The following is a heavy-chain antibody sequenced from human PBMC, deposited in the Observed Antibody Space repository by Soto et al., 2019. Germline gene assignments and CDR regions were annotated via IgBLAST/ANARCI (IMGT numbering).Heavy chain of an antibody. Sequence: HPGGSLRLSCVVSGSTVDDYAMHWFRQVPGKGLEWVSGIFWESGSTGYADSVKGRFTISRDSAKNSLSLQMNSLRLEDTAVYYCGKDLSPGGLESWGQGTPVTVSS. D-gene: IGHD3-16*01. CDR2: IFWESGST. V-gene: IGHV3-9*01. J-gene: IGHJ4*02. CDR3: GKDLSPGGLES. CDR1: GSTVDDYA.